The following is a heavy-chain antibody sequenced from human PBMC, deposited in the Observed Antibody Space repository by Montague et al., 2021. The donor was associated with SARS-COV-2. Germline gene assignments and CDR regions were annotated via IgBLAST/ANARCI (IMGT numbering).Heavy chain of an antibody. CDR2: IYDSGST. D-gene: IGHD5-12*01. CDR3: ARRGRKLLPVATTIGGFDI. Sequence: SETLSLTCTVSGGSISSNNYYWDWIRQPPGKGLEWIGSIYDSGSTNYTPSLKSRVTISVDTSKNHFSLKLNSATAADTAVYYCARRGRKLLPVATTIGGFDIWGQGTMVTVSS. CDR1: GGSISSNNYY. J-gene: IGHJ3*02. V-gene: IGHV4-39*02.